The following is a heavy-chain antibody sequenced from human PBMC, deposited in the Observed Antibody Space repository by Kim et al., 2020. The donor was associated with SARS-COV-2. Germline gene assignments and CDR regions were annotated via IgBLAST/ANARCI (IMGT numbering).Heavy chain of an antibody. CDR2: ISYDGSNK. V-gene: IGHV3-30*04. CDR3: ARSRGVYQLLSGGPPNWFDP. Sequence: GGSLRLSCAASGFTFSSYAMHWVRQAPGKGLEWVAVISYDGSNKYYADSVKGRFTISRDNSKNTLYLQMNSLRAEDTAVYYCARSRGVYQLLSGGPPNWFDPWGQGTLVTVSS. D-gene: IGHD2-2*01. J-gene: IGHJ5*02. CDR1: GFTFSSYA.